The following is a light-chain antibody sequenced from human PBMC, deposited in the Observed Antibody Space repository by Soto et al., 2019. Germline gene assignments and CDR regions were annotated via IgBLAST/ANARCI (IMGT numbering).Light chain of an antibody. CDR3: CSYAGSSSVL. CDR1: RSDVGGYTL. J-gene: IGLJ2*01. Sequence: QSVLAQPASVSGSPGQSITISCTGTRSDVGGYTLVSWFQQYPGKAPKLMIYEDNKRPSGVSDRFSGSESGNTASLTISGLQAEDEADYYCCSYAGSSSVLFGGGTKVTVL. CDR2: EDN. V-gene: IGLV2-23*01.